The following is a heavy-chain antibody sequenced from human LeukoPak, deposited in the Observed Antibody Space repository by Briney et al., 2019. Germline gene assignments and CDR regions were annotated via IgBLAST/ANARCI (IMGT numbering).Heavy chain of an antibody. CDR3: ARPSASGFSSGWYNY. J-gene: IGHJ4*02. D-gene: IGHD6-19*01. CDR2: IYYSGST. Sequence: PGGSLRLSCAASGFTFSSYGMHWIRQPPGKGLEWIGTIYYSGSTYYKPSLKSRVTMSVDRSKNQFSLKLSSLTAADTAVYYCARPSASGFSSGWYNYWGQGTLVTVPS. CDR1: GFTFSSYG. V-gene: IGHV4-39*07.